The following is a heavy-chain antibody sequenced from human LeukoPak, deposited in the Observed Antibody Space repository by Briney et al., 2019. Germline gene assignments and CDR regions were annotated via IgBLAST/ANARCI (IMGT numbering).Heavy chain of an antibody. CDR1: GGSISSYY. J-gene: IGHJ6*03. V-gene: IGHV4-59*01. CDR2: IYYSGST. CDR3: ARGPDFWSGYYTERANYMDV. D-gene: IGHD3-3*01. Sequence: SETLSLTCTVSGGSISSYYWSWIRQPPRKGLEWIGYIYYSGSTNYNPSLKSRVTISVDTSKNQFSLKLSSVTAADTAVYYCARGPDFWSGYYTERANYMDVWGKGTTVTVSS.